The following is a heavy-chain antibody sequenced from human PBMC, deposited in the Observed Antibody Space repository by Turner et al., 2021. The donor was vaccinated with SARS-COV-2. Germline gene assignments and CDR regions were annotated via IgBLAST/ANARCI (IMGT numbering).Heavy chain of an antibody. D-gene: IGHD5-18*01. Sequence: QVQLVESGEGVVQPGRALRHACAASGCTFSSYGMHGVRQAPGKGLEWVAVISYDGSNKYYSDSVKGRFTISRDNSKNTLYLLMNSLRAEDTAVYYCAKGASQHFDYWGQGTLVTVSS. V-gene: IGHV3-30*18. CDR1: GCTFSSYG. CDR3: AKGASQHFDY. J-gene: IGHJ4*02. CDR2: ISYDGSNK.